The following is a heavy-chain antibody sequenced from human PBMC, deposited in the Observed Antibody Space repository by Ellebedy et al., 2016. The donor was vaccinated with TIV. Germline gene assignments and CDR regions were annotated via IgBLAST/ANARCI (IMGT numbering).Heavy chain of an antibody. CDR3: ARDWTPSLYGMDV. D-gene: IGHD3/OR15-3a*01. J-gene: IGHJ6*02. V-gene: IGHV3-53*01. Sequence: PGGSLRLSCAASGFTVSSNYMSWVRQAPGKGLEWVSVIYSGGSTYYADSVKGRFTISRDNSKNTLYLQMNSLRAEDTAVYYCARDWTPSLYGMDVWGQGTTVTVSS. CDR2: IYSGGST. CDR1: GFTVSSNY.